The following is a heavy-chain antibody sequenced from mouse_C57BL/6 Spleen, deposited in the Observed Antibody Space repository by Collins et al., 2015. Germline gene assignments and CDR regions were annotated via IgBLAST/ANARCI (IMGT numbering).Heavy chain of an antibody. J-gene: IGHJ4*01. D-gene: IGHD1-1*01. CDR2: INSNGGST. V-gene: IGHV5-6-3*01. Sequence: EVQLVESGGGLVQPGGSLKLSCAASGFTFSSYGMSWVRQTPDKRLELVATINSNGGSTYYPDSVKGRFTISRDNAKNTLYLQMSSLKSEDTAMYYCARELLLRGMDYWGQGTSVTVSS. CDR1: GFTFSSYG. CDR3: ARELLLRGMDY.